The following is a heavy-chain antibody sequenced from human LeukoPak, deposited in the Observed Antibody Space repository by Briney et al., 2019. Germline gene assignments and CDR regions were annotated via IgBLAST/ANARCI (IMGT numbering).Heavy chain of an antibody. CDR3: ARGTYYYDSSGYYPDY. J-gene: IGHJ4*02. CDR2: INPSGGT. Sequence: GASVKVSCKASGYTFTSYYMHWVRQAPGQGLEWMGIINPSGGTNYAQKFQGRVTMTRDTSISTAYMELSRLRSDDTAVYYCARGTYYYDSSGYYPDYWGQGTLVTVSS. V-gene: IGHV1-2*02. CDR1: GYTFTSYY. D-gene: IGHD3-22*01.